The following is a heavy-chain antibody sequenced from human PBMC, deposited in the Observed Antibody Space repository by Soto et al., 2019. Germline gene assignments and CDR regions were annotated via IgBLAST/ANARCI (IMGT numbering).Heavy chain of an antibody. CDR1: GFTFSSYG. V-gene: IGHV3-30*03. CDR2: ISYDGSNK. J-gene: IGHJ3*02. Sequence: QVQLVESGGGVVQPGRSLRLSCAASGFTFSSYGMHWVRQAPGKGLEWVAVISYDGSNKYYADSVKGRFTISRDNSKNALYLQMNSLRAEETAVYYCSSGSSATSAFDIWGQGTMVTVSS. D-gene: IGHD2-15*01. CDR3: SSGSSATSAFDI.